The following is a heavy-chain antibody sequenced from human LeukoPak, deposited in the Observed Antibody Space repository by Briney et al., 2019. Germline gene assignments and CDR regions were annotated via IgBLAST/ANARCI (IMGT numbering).Heavy chain of an antibody. Sequence: GGSLRLSCAASGFTFSSYSMNWVRQAPGKGLEWVSSISSSSSYIYYADSVKGRFTISRDNAKNSLYLQMNSLRAEDTAVYYCARDKGSYWYFDLWGRGTLVTVSS. CDR3: ARDKGSYWYFDL. CDR1: GFTFSSYS. CDR2: ISSSSSYI. D-gene: IGHD3-10*01. V-gene: IGHV3-21*01. J-gene: IGHJ2*01.